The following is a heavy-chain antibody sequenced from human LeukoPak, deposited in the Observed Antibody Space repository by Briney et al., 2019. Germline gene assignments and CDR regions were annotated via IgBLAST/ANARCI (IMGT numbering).Heavy chain of an antibody. Sequence: ASVKVSCTASGYTFTSYYVHWVRQAPGQGLEWMGIINPTSGDTDYAQNFQGRVTMTRDMSTSTVYMELSSLRSEDTAVYYCARYGFSSVWQGGWHAFDIWGLGTMVTVSS. J-gene: IGHJ3*02. CDR3: ARYGFSSVWQGGWHAFDI. V-gene: IGHV1-46*01. CDR2: INPTSGDT. CDR1: GYTFTSYY. D-gene: IGHD6-25*01.